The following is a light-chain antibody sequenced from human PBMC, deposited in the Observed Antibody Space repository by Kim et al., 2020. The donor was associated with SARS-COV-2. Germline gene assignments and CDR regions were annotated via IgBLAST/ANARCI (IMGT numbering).Light chain of an antibody. CDR1: QGISSH. CDR2: AAS. Sequence: ASVVDRISITCRASQGISSHLAWFQQKPGKVPERLIYAASSLQSGVPSRFSGSGSGTEFTLTISSLQPEDFATYYCLQHRSYPWTFGQGTKVDIK. CDR3: LQHRSYPWT. J-gene: IGKJ1*01. V-gene: IGKV1-17*03.